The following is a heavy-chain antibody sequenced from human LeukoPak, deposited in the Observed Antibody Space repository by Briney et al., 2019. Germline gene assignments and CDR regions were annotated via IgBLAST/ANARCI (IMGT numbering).Heavy chain of an antibody. Sequence: GGSPRLSCAASGFTFSSYSMNWVRQAPGKGLEWVSSISSSSSYIYYADSVKGRFTVSRDNARKSLHLEMNSLRAEDTAVYYCAKPNRKNTALAFQWELLPLPDYWGQGTLVTVSS. D-gene: IGHD1-26*01. V-gene: IGHV3-21*01. CDR3: AKPNRKNTALAFQWELLPLPDY. J-gene: IGHJ4*02. CDR1: GFTFSSYS. CDR2: ISSSSSYI.